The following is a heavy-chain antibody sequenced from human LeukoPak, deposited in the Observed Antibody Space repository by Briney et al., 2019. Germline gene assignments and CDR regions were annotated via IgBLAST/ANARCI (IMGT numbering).Heavy chain of an antibody. V-gene: IGHV4-4*07. Sequence: SETLSLTCTVSGGSISSYYWSWIRQPAGKGLEWIGSIYYSGSTYYNPSLKSRVTISVDTSKNQFSLKLSSVTAADTAVYYCAREGGPYYYDLDAFDIWGQGTMVTVSS. CDR3: AREGGPYYYDLDAFDI. D-gene: IGHD3-22*01. CDR2: IYYSGST. CDR1: GGSISSYY. J-gene: IGHJ3*02.